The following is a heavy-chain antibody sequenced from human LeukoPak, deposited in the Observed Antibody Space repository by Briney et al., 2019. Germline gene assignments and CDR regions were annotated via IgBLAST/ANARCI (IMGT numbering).Heavy chain of an antibody. CDR2: MNPNSDYT. D-gene: IGHD2-15*01. J-gene: IGHJ2*01. CDR1: GYTFTSQD. V-gene: IGHV1-8*01. CDR3: ARAQAVTSWYFDL. Sequence: ASVKVSCKASGYTFTSQDINWVRQAPGQGLEWMGWMNPNSDYTGCEQKFQGRLTMTRDTSHDTAYMELSGLRSEDTAMYYCARAQAVTSWYFDLWGQGTLAIVSS.